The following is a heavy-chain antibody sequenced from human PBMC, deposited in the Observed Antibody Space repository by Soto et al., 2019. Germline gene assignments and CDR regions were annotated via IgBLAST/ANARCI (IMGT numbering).Heavy chain of an antibody. J-gene: IGHJ6*02. CDR1: GFNFSNYA. CDR2: IVDTGGRT. V-gene: IGHV3-23*01. CDR3: APVPAATSYYGTDV. D-gene: IGHD6-13*01. Sequence: EEPLLESGGGLVQPGGSLRLSCAASGFNFSNYAMNWVRQAPGKGLEWVSGIVDTGGRTFYADSVKGRFTISRDNSKNTLYLQMSSLRVEDTAVYYCAPVPAATSYYGTDVWGQGTTVTVSS.